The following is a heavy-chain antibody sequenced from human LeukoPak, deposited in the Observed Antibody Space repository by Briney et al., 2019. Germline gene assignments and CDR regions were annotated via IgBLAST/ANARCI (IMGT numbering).Heavy chain of an antibody. CDR2: IRSKAFGETA. D-gene: IGHD6-19*01. CDR3: AKDHGSSGWYWFDP. Sequence: GGSLRLSCTVSGFTFGDYAINWVRQAPGKGLEWVGFIRSKAFGETAEYAASVKGRFTISRDDSKSIAYLQMNSLKTEDTAVYYCAKDHGSSGWYWFDPWGQGTLVTVSS. V-gene: IGHV3-49*04. J-gene: IGHJ5*02. CDR1: GFTFGDYA.